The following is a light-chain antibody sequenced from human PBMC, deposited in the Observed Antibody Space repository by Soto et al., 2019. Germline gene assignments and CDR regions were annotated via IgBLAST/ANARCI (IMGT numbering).Light chain of an antibody. CDR2: EVN. J-gene: IGLJ3*02. CDR1: SSDVGGPNY. V-gene: IGLV2-14*01. CDR3: SSYTYSNTWV. Sequence: QPVLTQPASVSGSPGQSITISCTGTSSDVGGPNYVSWYQQHPGKAPKLIIYEVNKWPSGVSNRFSGSKSGNTASLTVSGLQAEDEADYYCSSYTYSNTWVFGGGTQLTVL.